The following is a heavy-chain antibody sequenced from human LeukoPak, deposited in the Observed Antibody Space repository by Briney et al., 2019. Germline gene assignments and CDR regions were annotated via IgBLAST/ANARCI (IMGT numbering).Heavy chain of an antibody. D-gene: IGHD1-20*01. CDR1: GFTFTSSA. CDR3: AAGKYNWNLEAFDI. V-gene: IGHV1-58*01. Sequence: SVKVSCKASGFTFTSSAVQWVRQARGQRLEWIGWIVVGSGNTNYAQRFQERVTITRDMSTSTAYMELSSLRSGDTAVYYCAAGKYNWNLEAFDIWGQGTMVTVSS. CDR2: IVVGSGNT. J-gene: IGHJ3*02.